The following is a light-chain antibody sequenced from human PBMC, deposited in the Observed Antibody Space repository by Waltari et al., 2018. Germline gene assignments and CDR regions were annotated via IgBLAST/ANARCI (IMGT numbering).Light chain of an antibody. CDR2: RND. J-gene: IGLJ3*02. CDR1: YSNIGSNN. Sequence: QSALTQPPSASGTPGQRVTISCSGSYSNIGSNNVYWYPQLPGTAPKLLLQRNDHRPSEVPDVFSGSKSVTSASLAISGLRSEDEGDYFCAVWDDRLSGRFGRGTKLTVL. CDR3: AVWDDRLSGR. V-gene: IGLV1-47*01.